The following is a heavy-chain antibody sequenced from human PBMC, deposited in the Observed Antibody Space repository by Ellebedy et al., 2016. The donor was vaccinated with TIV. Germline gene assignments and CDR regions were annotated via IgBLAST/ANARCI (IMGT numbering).Heavy chain of an antibody. V-gene: IGHV1-18*04. CDR1: GYPFPNYG. Sequence: AASVKVSCKASGYPFPNYGVSWVRQAPGQGLEWVGWISADNGNTKYGQKFQGRNSLTTDTSMGTAYMELRSLRSDDTGVYFCARDVPADAAALLDYWGQGTRVTVSS. CDR2: ISADNGNT. CDR3: ARDVPADAAALLDY. D-gene: IGHD2-2*01. J-gene: IGHJ4*02.